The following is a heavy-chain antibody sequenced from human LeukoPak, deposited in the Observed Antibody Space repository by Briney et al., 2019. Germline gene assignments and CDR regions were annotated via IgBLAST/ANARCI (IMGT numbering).Heavy chain of an antibody. J-gene: IGHJ4*02. CDR1: GYTFTGYY. D-gene: IGHD3-16*02. CDR2: IDPNSGGT. Sequence: ASVEVSCKASGYTFTGYYMHWVRQAPGQGLEWMGWIDPNSGGTKYAQKFQGGVTLTRDTSISTAYMELSRLRSDDTAVYYCARGETVYGGVIVYWGQGTLVTVSS. V-gene: IGHV1-2*02. CDR3: ARGETVYGGVIVY.